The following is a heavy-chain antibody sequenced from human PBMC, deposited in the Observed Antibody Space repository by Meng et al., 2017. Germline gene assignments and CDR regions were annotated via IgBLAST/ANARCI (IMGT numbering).Heavy chain of an antibody. CDR1: GFTFSSYW. CDR2: IKQDGSEM. D-gene: IGHD3-10*01. J-gene: IGHJ2*01. V-gene: IGHV3-7*01. Sequence: GESLKISCAASGFTFSSYWMSWVRQAPGKGLEWVANIKQDGSEMYYVDSVKGRFTISRDNAKNSLYVQMNSLRVEDTALYFCARERGSRQFDLWGRGTLVTVSS. CDR3: ARERGSRQFDL.